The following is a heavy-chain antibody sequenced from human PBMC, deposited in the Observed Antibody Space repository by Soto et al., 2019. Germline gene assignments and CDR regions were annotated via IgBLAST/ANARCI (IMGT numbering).Heavy chain of an antibody. V-gene: IGHV3-30-3*01. CDR1: GDSFSIYA. Sequence: RSPGLSCAAHGDSFSIYAMHRVGQGPGKGLEWVAVISYDGSNKYYADSVKGRFTISRDNSKNTLYLQMNSLRAEDTAVYYCARDVTYCSGGSCPPGYFDYWGQGT. D-gene: IGHD2-15*01. CDR2: ISYDGSNK. CDR3: ARDVTYCSGGSCPPGYFDY. J-gene: IGHJ4*02.